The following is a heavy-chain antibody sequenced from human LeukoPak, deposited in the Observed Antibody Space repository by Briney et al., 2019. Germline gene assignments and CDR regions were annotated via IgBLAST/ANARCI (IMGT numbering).Heavy chain of an antibody. CDR3: ASSTQISKYADY. D-gene: IGHD2-2*01. CDR2: INGDGSIT. J-gene: IGHJ4*02. Sequence: RSGGSLRLSCAASGFTFSSYWMHWVRQAPGKGLVWVSRINGDGSITTYADSVRGRFIISRDNAKSTLYLQMNSLRAEDTAEYYCASSTQISKYADYWGQGALVTVSS. V-gene: IGHV3-74*01. CDR1: GFTFSSYW.